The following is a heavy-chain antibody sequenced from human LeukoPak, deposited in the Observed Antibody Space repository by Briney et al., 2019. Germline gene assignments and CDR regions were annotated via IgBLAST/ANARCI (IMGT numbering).Heavy chain of an antibody. D-gene: IGHD1-26*01. CDR2: ISGSGGST. V-gene: IGHV3-23*01. CDR1: GFTFSSYA. CDR3: ARAGWELLGTGYYYYMDV. J-gene: IGHJ6*03. Sequence: PGGSLRLSCAASGFTFSSYAMSWVRQAPGKGLEWVSAISGSGGSTYYADSVKGRFTISRDNSKNTLYLQMGSLRAEDMAVYYCARAGWELLGTGYYYYMDVWGKGTTVTISS.